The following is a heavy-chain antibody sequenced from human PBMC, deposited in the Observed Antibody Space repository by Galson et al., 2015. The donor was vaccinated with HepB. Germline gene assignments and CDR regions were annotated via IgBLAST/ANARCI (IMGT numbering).Heavy chain of an antibody. Sequence: SLRLSCAASGFTVSSNYMNWVRQTPGKGLEWVSVIYGGANTYYAGSVKGRFTLSPEDSKNTLYLQMNSLRAEDTAVYYCAQLGTGYWGQGTLVIVSS. J-gene: IGHJ4*02. CDR1: GFTVSSNY. D-gene: IGHD7-27*01. CDR2: IYGGANT. V-gene: IGHV3-53*01. CDR3: AQLGTGY.